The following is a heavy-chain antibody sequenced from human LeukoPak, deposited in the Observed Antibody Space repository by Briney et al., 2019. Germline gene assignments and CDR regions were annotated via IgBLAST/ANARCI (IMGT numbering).Heavy chain of an antibody. CDR3: ARETWEGSGIGDAFDI. D-gene: IGHD3-10*01. J-gene: IGHJ3*02. CDR1: GGSISSSSYY. V-gene: IGHV4-39*07. CDR2: IYYSGST. Sequence: KTSETLSLTCTVSGGSISSSSYYWGWIRQPPGKGLEWIGSIYYSGSTYYNPSLKSRVTISVDTSKNQFSLKLSSVTAADTAVYYCARETWEGSGIGDAFDIWGQGTMVTVSS.